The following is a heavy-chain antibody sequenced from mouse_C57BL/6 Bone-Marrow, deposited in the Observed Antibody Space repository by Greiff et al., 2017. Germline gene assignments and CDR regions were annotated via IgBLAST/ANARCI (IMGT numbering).Heavy chain of an antibody. CDR2: IWSGGST. V-gene: IGHV2-4*01. Sequence: VQLQQSGPGLVQPSQSLSITCTASGFSLTSYGVHWVRQPPGKGLEWMGVIWSGGSTDYNAAFISRLSISKDNSKNQVVFKLNSLQADDTAIYYCSRIADCSVDFGDRGTSVTVSA. CDR1: GFSLTSYG. J-gene: IGHJ4*01. CDR3: SRIADCSVDF.